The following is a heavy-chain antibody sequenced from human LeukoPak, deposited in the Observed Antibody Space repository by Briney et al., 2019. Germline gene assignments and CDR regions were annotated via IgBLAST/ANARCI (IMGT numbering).Heavy chain of an antibody. J-gene: IGHJ4*02. CDR1: GFTFSSYW. Sequence: GGSLRLSCAASGFTFSSYWMSWVRQAPGKGLEWVANIKQDGSEKYYVDSVKGRFTISRDNAKNSLYLQMNSLRAEDTAVYYCTKDSPPYSGNYVPFDYWGQGTLVTVSS. V-gene: IGHV3-7*01. D-gene: IGHD1-26*01. CDR3: TKDSPPYSGNYVPFDY. CDR2: IKQDGSEK.